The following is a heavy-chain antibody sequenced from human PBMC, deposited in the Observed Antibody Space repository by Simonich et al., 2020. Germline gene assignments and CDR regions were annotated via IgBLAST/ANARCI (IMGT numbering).Heavy chain of an antibody. Sequence: EVQLVESGGGLVKPGGSLRLSCAASGFTFSSYSMNWVRQAPGKGREWVLSISRSSSYIYYADSGKGRFTISRDNAKNSLYLQMNSLRAEDTAVYYCAREIEAGNAFDIWGQGTMVTVSS. CDR1: GFTFSSYS. CDR3: AREIEAGNAFDI. J-gene: IGHJ3*02. V-gene: IGHV3-21*01. CDR2: ISRSSSYI.